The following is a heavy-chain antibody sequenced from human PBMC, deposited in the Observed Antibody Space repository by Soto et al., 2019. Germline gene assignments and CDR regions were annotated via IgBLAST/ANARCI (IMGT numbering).Heavy chain of an antibody. V-gene: IGHV3-21*01. CDR3: APTRPRITGTTG. Sequence: GGSLRLSCAASGFTFSSYSMNWVRQAPGKGLEWVSSISSSSSYIYYADSVKGRFTISRDNAKNSLYLQMNSLRAEDTAVYYCAPTRPRITGTTGWGQGTPVTVSS. CDR2: ISSSSSYI. D-gene: IGHD1-7*01. CDR1: GFTFSSYS. J-gene: IGHJ4*02.